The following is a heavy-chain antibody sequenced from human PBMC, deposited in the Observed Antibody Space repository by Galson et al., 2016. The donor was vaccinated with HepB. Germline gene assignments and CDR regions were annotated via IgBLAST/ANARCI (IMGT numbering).Heavy chain of an antibody. J-gene: IGHJ6*02. Sequence: SVKVSCKASGGTFSSSSISWVRQAPGQGLEWMGGIIPIFNTSMYAQKFQDRVTISADEATSTVYLEMGSLTPEDTALYYCARPRMTYYFYEIVVWGQGTSVTVSS. CDR3: ARPRMTYYFYEIVV. CDR1: GGTFSSSS. CDR2: IIPIFNTS. D-gene: IGHD2/OR15-2a*01. V-gene: IGHV1-69*13.